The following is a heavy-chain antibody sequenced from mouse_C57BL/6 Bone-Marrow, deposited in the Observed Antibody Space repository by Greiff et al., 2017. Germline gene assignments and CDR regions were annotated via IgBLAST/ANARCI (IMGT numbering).Heavy chain of an antibody. J-gene: IGHJ1*03. CDR1: GFTFSSYG. V-gene: IGHV5-6*02. Sequence: EVKLVESGGDLVKPGGSLKLSCAASGFTFSSYGMSWVRQTPDQRLEWIATISSGGGYTYYTESVKGRFTLSRDNATNTPYMQLSSLKSEDTAMYYCARRPVRYGSSYGYWYFDVWGTGTTVTVSS. D-gene: IGHD1-1*01. CDR3: ARRPVRYGSSYGYWYFDV. CDR2: ISSGGGYT.